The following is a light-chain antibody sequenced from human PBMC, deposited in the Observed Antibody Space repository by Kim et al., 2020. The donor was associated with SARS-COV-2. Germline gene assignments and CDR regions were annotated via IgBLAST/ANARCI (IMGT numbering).Light chain of an antibody. V-gene: IGKV1-39*01. CDR1: QAISTY. J-gene: IGKJ2*01. Sequence: SASVGDRVTITCRASQAISTYLNWYQQKPGKAPKLLMYAASTLQSGVPSRFSGSGSGTHFTLTISSLQPEDFATYFCQQSYGTPYTFGQGTKLEI. CDR3: QQSYGTPYT. CDR2: AAS.